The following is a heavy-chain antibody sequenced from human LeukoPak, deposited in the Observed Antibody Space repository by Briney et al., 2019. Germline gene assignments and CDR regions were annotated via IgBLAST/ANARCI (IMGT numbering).Heavy chain of an antibody. CDR2: IYYSGST. CDR3: ARSGYYDSSGYWYYYYYMDV. D-gene: IGHD3-22*01. Sequence: ASETLSLTCTVSGGSISSSSYYWGWIRQPPGKGLEWIGSIYYSGSTYYNPSLKSRVTISVDTSKNQFSLKLSSATAADTAVYYCARSGYYDSSGYWYYYYYMDVWGKGTTVTISS. V-gene: IGHV4-39*01. J-gene: IGHJ6*03. CDR1: GGSISSSSYY.